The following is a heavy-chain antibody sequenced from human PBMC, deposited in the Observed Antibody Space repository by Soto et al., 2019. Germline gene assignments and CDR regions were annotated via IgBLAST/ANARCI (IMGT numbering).Heavy chain of an antibody. V-gene: IGHV3-30-3*01. CDR2: ISYDGSNK. J-gene: IGHJ1*01. CDR3: ARAHYYDSSGYYFQH. CDR1: GFTFSSYA. Sequence: GGSLRLSCAASGFTFSSYAMHWVRQAPGKGLEWVAVISYDGSNKYYADSVKGRFTISRDNSKNTLYLQMNSLRAEDTAVYYCARAHYYDSSGYYFQHWGQGTLVTSPQ. D-gene: IGHD3-22*01.